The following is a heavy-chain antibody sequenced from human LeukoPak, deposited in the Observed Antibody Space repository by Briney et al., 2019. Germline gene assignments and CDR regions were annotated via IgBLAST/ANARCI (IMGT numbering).Heavy chain of an antibody. D-gene: IGHD5-12*01. CDR1: GFSFSSYS. CDR2: ISSSSSYI. J-gene: IGHJ4*02. CDR3: ARDLIGGYDGGYFDS. V-gene: IGHV3-21*01. Sequence: PGGSLRLSCAASGFSFSSYSMNWVRQAPGKGLEWVSSISSSSSYIYYADSVKGRFTISRDNAKNSLYLQMNSLRAEDTAVYYCARDLIGGYDGGYFDSWGQGILVTVSS.